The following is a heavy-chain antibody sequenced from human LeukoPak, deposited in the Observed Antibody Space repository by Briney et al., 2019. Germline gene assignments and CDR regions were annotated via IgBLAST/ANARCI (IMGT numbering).Heavy chain of an antibody. V-gene: IGHV4-39*01. Sequence: PSETLSLTCTVSGDSISSTSYYWDWIRQPPGKGLEWIGSIYYSGSTYYNPSLKSRVTISVDTSKNQFSLKLSSVTAADTAVYYCARHLSPYYGSGSYGSLDYWGQGTLVTVSS. CDR2: IYYSGST. D-gene: IGHD3-10*01. CDR3: ARHLSPYYGSGSYGSLDY. CDR1: GDSISSTSYY. J-gene: IGHJ4*02.